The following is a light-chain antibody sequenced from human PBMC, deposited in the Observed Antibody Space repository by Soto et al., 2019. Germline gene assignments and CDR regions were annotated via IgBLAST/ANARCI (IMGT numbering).Light chain of an antibody. CDR2: EGS. Sequence: QSVLTQPASVSGSPGQSITISCTGTSSDVGSYNLVSWYQQHPGKAPKLMIYEGSKRPSGVSNRFSGSTSGNAASLTISALQADDEADYFCCSSAPESTYVFGTGTKVTVL. J-gene: IGLJ1*01. CDR1: SSDVGSYNL. V-gene: IGLV2-23*01. CDR3: CSSAPESTYV.